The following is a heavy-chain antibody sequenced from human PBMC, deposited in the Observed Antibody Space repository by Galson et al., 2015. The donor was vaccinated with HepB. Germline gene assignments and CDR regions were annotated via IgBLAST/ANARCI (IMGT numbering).Heavy chain of an antibody. CDR2: IYPGDSDT. CDR3: ARLAVMGAVAGRTGWFDP. J-gene: IGHJ5*02. V-gene: IGHV5-51*01. D-gene: IGHD6-19*01. Sequence: QSGAEVKKPGESLKISCKGSGYSFTSYWIGWVRQMPGKGLEWMGIIYPGDSDTRYSPSFQGQVTISADKSISTAYLQWSSLKASDTAMYYCARLAVMGAVAGRTGWFDPWGQGTLVTVSS. CDR1: GYSFTSYW.